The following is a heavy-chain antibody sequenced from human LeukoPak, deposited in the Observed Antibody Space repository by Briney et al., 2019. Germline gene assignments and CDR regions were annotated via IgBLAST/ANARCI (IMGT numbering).Heavy chain of an antibody. CDR1: GFTFSSYS. CDR3: ARVSPNSSGWDYYFDY. V-gene: IGHV3-21*01. CDR2: ISSSSSYI. J-gene: IGHJ4*02. D-gene: IGHD6-19*01. Sequence: GGSLRPSCAASGFTFSSYSMNWVRQAPGKGLEWVSSISSSSSYIYYADSVKGRFTISRDNAKNSLYLQMNSLRAEDTAVYYCARVSPNSSGWDYYFDYWGQGTLVTVSS.